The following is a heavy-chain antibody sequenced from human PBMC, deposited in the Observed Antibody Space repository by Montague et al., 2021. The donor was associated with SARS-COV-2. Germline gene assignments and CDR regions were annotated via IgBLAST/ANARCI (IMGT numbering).Heavy chain of an antibody. CDR3: ARQDAWAYCGDECYRGWFDS. CDR1: GGFISSSSYY. Sequence: SETLSLTCTVSGGFISSSSYYWGWIRQPPGKGLEWIGSISYRGSTYYNPSLKSRVTTFVDRSKNQFSLKLSSVTAADTAVYYCARQDAWAYCGDECYRGWFDSWGQGTLVTVSS. J-gene: IGHJ5*01. CDR2: ISYRGST. V-gene: IGHV4-39*01. D-gene: IGHD2-21*01.